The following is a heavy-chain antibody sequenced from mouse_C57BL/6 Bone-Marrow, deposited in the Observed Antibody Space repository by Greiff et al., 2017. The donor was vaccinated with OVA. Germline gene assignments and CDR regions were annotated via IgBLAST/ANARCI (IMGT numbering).Heavy chain of an antibody. J-gene: IGHJ1*03. CDR3: ARDGSRGYFDV. D-gene: IGHD1-1*01. Sequence: EVKVVESGGGLVQPGGSLKLSCAASGFTFSDYGMAWVRQAPRKGPEWVAFISNLAYSIFYADTVTGRFTISRENAKNTLYLEMSSLRSEDTAMYYCARDGSRGYFDVWGTGTTVTVSS. CDR2: ISNLAYSI. CDR1: GFTFSDYG. V-gene: IGHV5-15*01.